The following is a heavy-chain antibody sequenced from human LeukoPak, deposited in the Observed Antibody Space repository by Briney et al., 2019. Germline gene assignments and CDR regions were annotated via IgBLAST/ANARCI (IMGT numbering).Heavy chain of an antibody. J-gene: IGHJ4*02. Sequence: GGSLRLSCAASGFTFSSYEMNWVRQAPGKGLEWVSSISRSSIYRYYADSVRGRFTISRDNAKNSLYLQMNSLRAEDTAVYYCASSRYDSSGYYGIIAYWGQGTLVTVSS. D-gene: IGHD3-22*01. CDR2: ISRSSIYR. V-gene: IGHV3-21*01. CDR1: GFTFSSYE. CDR3: ASSRYDSSGYYGIIAY.